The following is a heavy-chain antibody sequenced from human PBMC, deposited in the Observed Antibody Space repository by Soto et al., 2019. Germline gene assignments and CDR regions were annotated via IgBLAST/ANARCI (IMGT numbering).Heavy chain of an antibody. CDR1: GFTFKSYG. CDR3: AKIGATAGVLDY. D-gene: IGHD3-10*01. CDR2: ISYDGGNK. J-gene: IGHJ4*02. V-gene: IGHV3-30*18. Sequence: QVQLVESGGGVVQPGRSLSLSCAASGFTFKSYGMYWVRRAPGKGLEWVAIISYDGGNKHYTAAVKGRFTISRDNSKDTLFLQMSSLRPEDTGVYYCAKIGATAGVLDYWGQGTLVTVSS.